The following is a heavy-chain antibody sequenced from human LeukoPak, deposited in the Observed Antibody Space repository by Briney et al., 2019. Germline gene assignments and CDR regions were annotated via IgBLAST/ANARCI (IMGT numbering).Heavy chain of an antibody. CDR1: GFSFSDNY. J-gene: IGHJ4*02. Sequence: PGGSLRLSCAASGFSFSDNYMSWIRQAPGKGLEWVSAISGSGGSTYYADSVKGRFTISRDNSKNTLYLQMNSLRAEDTAVYYCAKDMGNYYFDYWGQGTLVTVSS. CDR3: AKDMGNYYFDY. CDR2: ISGSGGST. D-gene: IGHD1-26*01. V-gene: IGHV3-23*01.